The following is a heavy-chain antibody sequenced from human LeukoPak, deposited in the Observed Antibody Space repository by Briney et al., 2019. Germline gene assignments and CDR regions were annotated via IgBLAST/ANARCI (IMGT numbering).Heavy chain of an antibody. Sequence: SETLSLTCTVSGGSISSGDYYWSWIRQPPGKGLEWIGYIYYSGSTNYNPSLKSRVTISVDTSKNQFSLKLSSVTAADTAVYYCARDPGTYYYGSGSSYFDYWGQGTLVTVSS. J-gene: IGHJ4*02. V-gene: IGHV4-61*08. CDR1: GGSISSGDYY. CDR3: ARDPGTYYYGSGSSYFDY. CDR2: IYYSGST. D-gene: IGHD3-10*01.